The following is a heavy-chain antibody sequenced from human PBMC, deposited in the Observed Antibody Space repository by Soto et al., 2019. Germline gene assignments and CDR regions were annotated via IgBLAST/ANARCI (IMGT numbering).Heavy chain of an antibody. Sequence: EVQLVASGGGLVKPGGSLRLSCAASGFTFSNAWMNWVRQAPGKGLEWVGRSKSKTDGGTTDYAAPVKGRFTIASNDSKNTLYLQMNSLKTEDTAVYYCTTGVAWELRVAAFDIWGQGTMVTVSS. J-gene: IGHJ3*02. CDR2: SKSKTDGGTT. D-gene: IGHD1-26*01. CDR1: GFTFSNAW. V-gene: IGHV3-15*07. CDR3: TTGVAWELRVAAFDI.